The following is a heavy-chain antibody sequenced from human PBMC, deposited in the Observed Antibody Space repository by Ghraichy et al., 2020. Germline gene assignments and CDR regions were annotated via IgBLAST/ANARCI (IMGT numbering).Heavy chain of an antibody. CDR2: ISSRSSYI. D-gene: IGHD3-22*01. J-gene: IGHJ2*01. V-gene: IGHV3-21*01. Sequence: GGSLRLSCAASGLTFNNYNMNWVRQAPGKGLEWVSSISSRSSYIYYADSVKGRFTISRDNAKNSLYLQMNSLRAEDTAVYYCAREMDYDSTGYYYESNWYFDLWGRVTLVTVSS. CDR3: AREMDYDSTGYYYESNWYFDL. CDR1: GLTFNNYN.